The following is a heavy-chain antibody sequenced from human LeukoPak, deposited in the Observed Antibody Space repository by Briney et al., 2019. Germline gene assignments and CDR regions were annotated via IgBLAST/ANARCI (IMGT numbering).Heavy chain of an antibody. V-gene: IGHV3-15*01. CDR1: GFTFSSYS. CDR3: TTSVRPTSPFYYYDSSGYYY. CDR2: IKSKTDGGTT. J-gene: IGHJ4*02. Sequence: PGRSLRLSCTASGFTFSSYSMNWVRQAPGKGLEWVGRIKSKTDGGTTDYAAPVKGRFTISRDDSKNTLYLQMNSLKTEDTAVYYCTTSVRPTSPFYYYDSSGYYYWGQGTLVTVSS. D-gene: IGHD3-22*01.